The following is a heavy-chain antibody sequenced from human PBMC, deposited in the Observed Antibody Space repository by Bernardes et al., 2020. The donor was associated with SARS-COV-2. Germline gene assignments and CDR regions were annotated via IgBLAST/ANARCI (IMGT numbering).Heavy chain of an antibody. D-gene: IGHD3-9*01. CDR3: AREYVLRYFDWSTPAGGFDP. CDR2: ISSSSSYI. J-gene: IGHJ5*02. Sequence: GGSLRLSCAASGFTFSSYSMNWVRQAPGKGLDWVSSISSSSSYIYYADSVKGRFTISRDNGKNSLYLQMNSLRAEDTAVYYCAREYVLRYFDWSTPAGGFDPWGQGTLVTASS. CDR1: GFTFSSYS. V-gene: IGHV3-21*01.